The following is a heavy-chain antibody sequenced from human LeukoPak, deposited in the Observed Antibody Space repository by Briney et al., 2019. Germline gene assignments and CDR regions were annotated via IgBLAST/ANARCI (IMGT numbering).Heavy chain of an antibody. J-gene: IGHJ4*02. V-gene: IGHV3-23*01. CDR3: AKRGVVIRVILVGFHKEAYYFES. D-gene: IGHD3/OR15-3a*01. Sequence: GGSLRLSCAVSGITLSNYGMSWVRQAPGKGLEWVAGISDSGGSTKYADSVKGRFTIAGDNLKNTLYLQMNSLRAEDTAVYFCAKRGVVIRVILVGFHKEAYYFESWGQGALVTVSS. CDR1: GITLSNYG. CDR2: ISDSGGST.